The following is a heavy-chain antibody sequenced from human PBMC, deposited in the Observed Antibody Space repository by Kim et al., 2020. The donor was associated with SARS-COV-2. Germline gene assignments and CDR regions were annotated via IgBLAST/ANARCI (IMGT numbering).Heavy chain of an antibody. CDR1: GGTFSSYA. CDR2: IIPILGIA. Sequence: SVKVSCKASGGTFSSYAISWVRQAPGQGLEWMGRIIPILGIANYAQKFQGRVTITADKSTSTAYMELSSLRSEDTAVYYCARDRGSGWPEAEITFDYWGQGTLVTVSS. CDR3: ARDRGSGWPEAEITFDY. D-gene: IGHD6-19*01. V-gene: IGHV1-69*04. J-gene: IGHJ4*02.